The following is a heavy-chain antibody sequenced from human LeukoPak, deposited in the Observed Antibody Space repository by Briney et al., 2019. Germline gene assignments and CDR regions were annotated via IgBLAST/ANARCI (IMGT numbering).Heavy chain of an antibody. CDR1: GYTFTAYY. D-gene: IGHD7-27*01. J-gene: IGHJ5*02. Sequence: ASVKVSCRASGYTFTAYYMHWVRQAPGQGLEWMGWINPKSGGTNFAQNFQGRVTMTRDTSISTAYMELSRLTSDDTAMYYCARANWGSGDWFDPWGQGTLVTVSS. CDR3: ARANWGSGDWFDP. CDR2: INPKSGGT. V-gene: IGHV1-2*02.